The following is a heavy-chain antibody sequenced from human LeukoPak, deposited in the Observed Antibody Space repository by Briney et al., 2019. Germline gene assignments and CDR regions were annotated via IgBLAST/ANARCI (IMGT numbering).Heavy chain of an antibody. CDR2: IYTSGTT. D-gene: IGHD3-22*01. V-gene: IGHV4-4*09. J-gene: IGHJ3*01. CDR1: GGSISSFY. CDR3: AGGFYDSNGFYSDAFDV. Sequence: PSETLSHTCTVSGGSISSFYWSWIRQPPGKGLEWIGYIYTSGTTTYNPSLKSRATISVDTSKSRFSLKLSSVSAADTAVYYCAGGFYDSNGFYSDAFDVWGQGTMVTVSS.